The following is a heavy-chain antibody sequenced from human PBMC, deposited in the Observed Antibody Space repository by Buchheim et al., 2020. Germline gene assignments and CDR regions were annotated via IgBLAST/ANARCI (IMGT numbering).Heavy chain of an antibody. D-gene: IGHD3-10*01. CDR1: GFTFSSYA. J-gene: IGHJ6*02. CDR3: ARVSSITMVRGVEDQGDGMDV. V-gene: IGHV3-30-3*01. Sequence: QVQLVESGGGVVQPGRSLRLSCAASGFTFSSYAMHWVRQAPGKGLEWVAVISYDGSNKYYADSVKGRLPISRDNSKNTLYLQMNSLRAEDTAVYYCARVSSITMVRGVEDQGDGMDVWGQGTT. CDR2: ISYDGSNK.